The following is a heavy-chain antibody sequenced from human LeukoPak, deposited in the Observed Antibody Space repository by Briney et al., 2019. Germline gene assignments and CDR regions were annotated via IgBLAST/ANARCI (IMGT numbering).Heavy chain of an antibody. V-gene: IGHV3-48*03. CDR3: ARDSLHDYGGTGYGYYFDY. J-gene: IGHJ4*02. CDR1: GFAFSNYE. D-gene: IGHD4/OR15-4a*01. Sequence: GGSLRLSCAASGFAFSNYEMIWVRQAPGKEPEWVSYISSSGGLTYYADSVKGRFTVSRDNAKDSLFLHMNSLRVEDTAIYCCARDSLHDYGGTGYGYYFDYWGQGTLVTVSS. CDR2: ISSSGGLT.